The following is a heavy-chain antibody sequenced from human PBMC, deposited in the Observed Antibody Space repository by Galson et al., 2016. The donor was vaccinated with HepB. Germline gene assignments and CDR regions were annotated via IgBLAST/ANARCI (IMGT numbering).Heavy chain of an antibody. D-gene: IGHD6-19*01. Sequence: SVKVSCKASGYTFTSFGFTWVRQAPGQGLEWVGWISAYNGKTNYAQKLQGRVTMTTDTSTSTAYMELRSLRSDDTAVYYWARVEDRSGWYWLRFDYWGQGTLVTVSS. CDR3: ARVEDRSGWYWLRFDY. CDR2: ISAYNGKT. CDR1: GYTFTSFG. J-gene: IGHJ4*02. V-gene: IGHV1-18*01.